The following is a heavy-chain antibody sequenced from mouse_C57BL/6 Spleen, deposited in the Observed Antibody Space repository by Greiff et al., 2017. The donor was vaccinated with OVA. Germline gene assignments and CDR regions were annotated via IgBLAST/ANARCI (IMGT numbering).Heavy chain of an antibody. Sequence: VKLVESGPGLVAPSQSLSITCTVSGFSLTSYAISWVRQPPGKGLEWLGVIWTGGGTNYNSALKSRLSISKDNSKSQVFLKMNSLQTDDTARYYCARNEGLYGSSYRDAMDYWGQGTSVTVSS. CDR2: IWTGGGT. CDR3: ARNEGLYGSSYRDAMDY. V-gene: IGHV2-9-1*01. CDR1: GFSLTSYA. D-gene: IGHD1-1*01. J-gene: IGHJ4*01.